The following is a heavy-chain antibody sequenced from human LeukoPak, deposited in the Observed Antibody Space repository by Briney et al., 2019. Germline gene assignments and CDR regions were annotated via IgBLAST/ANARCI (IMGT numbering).Heavy chain of an antibody. V-gene: IGHV1-46*01. CDR2: INPSGDFR. Sequence: ASVKVSCKPSGYTFGTHWMHWVRQAPGQGLEWMAIINPSGDFRSYAQKFQGRVTVIRDMSTRTVYMELSDLRPEDTALYYCANSGQWEQLTGWWIDPWGQGTLVIVSS. CDR1: GYTFGTHW. J-gene: IGHJ5*02. CDR3: ANSGQWEQLTGWWIDP. D-gene: IGHD1-26*01.